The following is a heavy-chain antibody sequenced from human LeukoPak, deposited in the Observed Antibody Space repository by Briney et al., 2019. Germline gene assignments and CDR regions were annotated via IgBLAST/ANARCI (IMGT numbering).Heavy chain of an antibody. CDR2: ISGSGGST. Sequence: PGGSLRLSCAASGFTFDDYAMHWVRQAPGKGLEWVSAISGSGGSTYYADSVKGRFTISRDNSKNTLYLQMNSLRAEDTAVYYCAKDLTYYDSSGHGTFDYWGQGTLVTVSS. CDR3: AKDLTYYDSSGHGTFDY. V-gene: IGHV3-23*01. D-gene: IGHD3-22*01. CDR1: GFTFDDYA. J-gene: IGHJ4*02.